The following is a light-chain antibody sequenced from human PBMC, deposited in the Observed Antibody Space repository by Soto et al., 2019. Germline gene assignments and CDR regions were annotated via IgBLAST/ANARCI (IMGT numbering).Light chain of an antibody. CDR1: QGISSY. V-gene: IGKV1-16*02. CDR2: DAS. CDR3: QQYNRFPLT. Sequence: DIQMTQSPSSLSASVGDRVTITCRASQGISSYLAWFQQKPGKAPKLLMYDASILQSRVPSKFSGSGSGTDFTLTISSLQPEDFATYYCQQYNRFPLTFGGGTKVEIK. J-gene: IGKJ4*01.